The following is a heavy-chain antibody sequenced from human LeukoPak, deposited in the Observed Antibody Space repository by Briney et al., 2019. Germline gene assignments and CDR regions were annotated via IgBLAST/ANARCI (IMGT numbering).Heavy chain of an antibody. Sequence: SETLSLTCAVYGGSFSGYYWSWIRQPPGKGLEWIGEINHSGSTNYNPSLKSRVTISVDTSKNQFSLKLSSVTAADTAVYYRARVSSGWYLDYWGQGTLVTVSS. V-gene: IGHV4-34*01. CDR2: INHSGST. J-gene: IGHJ4*02. CDR1: GGSFSGYY. D-gene: IGHD6-19*01. CDR3: ARVSSGWYLDY.